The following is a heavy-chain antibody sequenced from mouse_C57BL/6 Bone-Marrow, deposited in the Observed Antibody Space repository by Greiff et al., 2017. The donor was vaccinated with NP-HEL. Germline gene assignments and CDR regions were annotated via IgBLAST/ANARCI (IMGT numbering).Heavy chain of an antibody. CDR2: IRNKATGYTT. CDR1: GFTFTDYY. J-gene: IGHJ4*01. CDR3: ARFNGAMDY. Sequence: EVKLMESGGGLVQPGGSLSLSCAASGFTFTDYYMSWVRQPPGKALEWLGFIRNKATGYTTEYSASVKGRFTISRDNSQSILYLQMNALRAEDSATYYCARFNGAMDYWGQGTSVTVSS. V-gene: IGHV7-3*01.